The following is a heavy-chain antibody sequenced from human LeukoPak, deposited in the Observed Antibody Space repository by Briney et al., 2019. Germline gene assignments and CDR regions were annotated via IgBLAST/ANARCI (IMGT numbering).Heavy chain of an antibody. CDR3: ARVGSRWSWFDP. D-gene: IGHD2-15*01. Sequence: PSETLSLTCTVSGGSISSGDYYWSWIRQPPGKGLEWIGYIYYSGSTYYNPSLKSRVTISVDTSKNQFSLKLSSVTDADTAMYYCARVGSRWSWFDPWGQGTLVTASS. CDR1: GGSISSGDYY. V-gene: IGHV4-30-4*02. J-gene: IGHJ5*02. CDR2: IYYSGST.